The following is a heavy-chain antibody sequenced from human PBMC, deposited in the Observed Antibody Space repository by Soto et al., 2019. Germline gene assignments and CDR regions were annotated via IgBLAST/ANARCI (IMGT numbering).Heavy chain of an antibody. CDR2: ISYDGSNK. CDR1: GFTFSSYG. V-gene: IGHV3-30*18. D-gene: IGHD4-17*01. Sequence: GGSLRLSCAASGFTFSSYGMHWVRQAPGKGLEWVAVISYDGSNKYYADSVKGRFTISRDNSKNTLYLQMNSLRAEDTAVYYCAKDRYGDNYYFDYWGQGTMVTVYS. J-gene: IGHJ4*02. CDR3: AKDRYGDNYYFDY.